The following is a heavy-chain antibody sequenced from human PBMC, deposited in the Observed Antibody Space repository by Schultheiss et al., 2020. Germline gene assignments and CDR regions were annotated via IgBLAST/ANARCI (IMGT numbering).Heavy chain of an antibody. Sequence: GGSLRLSCVASGFTFSSYGMHWVRQAPGKGLEWVAVISYDGSNKYYADSVKGRFTISRDNSKNTLYLQMNSLRAEDTAVYYCARPRGIAAAGGSTDAFDIWGQGTMVTV. V-gene: IGHV3-30*03. CDR3: ARPRGIAAAGGSTDAFDI. CDR1: GFTFSSYG. D-gene: IGHD6-13*01. CDR2: ISYDGSNK. J-gene: IGHJ3*02.